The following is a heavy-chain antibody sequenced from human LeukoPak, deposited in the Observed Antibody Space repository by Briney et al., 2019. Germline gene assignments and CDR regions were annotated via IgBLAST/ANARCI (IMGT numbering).Heavy chain of an antibody. CDR2: IYYSGST. Sequence: SETLSLTCTVSGDSVSGYYGSWIRQPPGKGLEWIGYIYYSGSTNYNPSLKSRVTISVDTSKNQFSLKLSSVTAADTAVYYCAREVDLWGRGTLVTVSS. CDR1: GDSVSGYY. V-gene: IGHV4-59*02. J-gene: IGHJ2*01. CDR3: AREVDL.